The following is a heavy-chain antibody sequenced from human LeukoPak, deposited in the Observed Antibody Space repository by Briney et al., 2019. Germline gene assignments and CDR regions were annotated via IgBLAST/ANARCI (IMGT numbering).Heavy chain of an antibody. D-gene: IGHD6-19*01. CDR1: GGTFSSYA. CDR2: IIPIFGTA. J-gene: IGHJ4*02. Sequence: SVKVSCKASGGTFSSYAISWVRQAPGQGLEWMGGIIPIFGTANYAQKFQGRVTITADKSTSTAYMELSSLRSEDTAVYYCARISASAGQQIDYWGQGTLVTVSS. V-gene: IGHV1-69*06. CDR3: ARISASAGQQIDY.